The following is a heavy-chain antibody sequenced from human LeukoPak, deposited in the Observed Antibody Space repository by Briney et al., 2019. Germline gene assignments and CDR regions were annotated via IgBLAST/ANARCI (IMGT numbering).Heavy chain of an antibody. V-gene: IGHV4-59*01. D-gene: IGHD3-10*01. CDR3: ARVSSSGGPCYFDY. CDR1: GGSISSYY. J-gene: IGHJ4*02. CDR2: IYYSGST. Sequence: SETLSLTCTVSGGSISSYYWSWIRQPPGKGLEWIGYIYYSGSTNYNPSLKSRVTISVDTSKNQFSLKLSSVTAADTAVYCCARVSSSGGPCYFDYWGQGTLVTVSS.